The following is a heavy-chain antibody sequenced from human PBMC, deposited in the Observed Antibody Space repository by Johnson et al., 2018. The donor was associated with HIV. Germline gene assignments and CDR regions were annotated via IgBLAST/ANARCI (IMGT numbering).Heavy chain of an antibody. J-gene: IGHJ3*01. V-gene: IGHV3-11*04. D-gene: IGHD1-14*01. CDR3: AIMSAPEDADAFDF. CDR1: GFTFSDYY. CDR2: ISSSGSTI. Sequence: QVQLVESGGGLVKPGGSLRLSCAASGFTFSDYYMSWIRQAPGKGLAWVSYISSSGSTIYYAASVKGRFTISRDNAKNTLYLQMNSLRAEDTTVYFCAIMSAPEDADAFDFWGQGTMVTVSS.